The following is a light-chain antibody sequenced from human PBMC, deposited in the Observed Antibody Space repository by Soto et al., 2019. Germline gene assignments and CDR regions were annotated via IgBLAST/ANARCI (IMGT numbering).Light chain of an antibody. CDR2: GAS. Sequence: EIVLTQSPGTLSLSPGERAPLSCSASQSVSSSYLAWYQQKPGQAPRLLIYGASSRATGIPDRFSGGGAGTEFSLTTSSLQPDDFATYYCQQYSTYTPRTFGQGTKVDIK. J-gene: IGKJ1*01. CDR3: QQYSTYTPRT. CDR1: QSVSSSY. V-gene: IGKV3-20*01.